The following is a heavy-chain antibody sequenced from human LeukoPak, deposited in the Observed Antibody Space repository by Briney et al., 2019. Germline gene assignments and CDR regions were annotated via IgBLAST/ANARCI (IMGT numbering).Heavy chain of an antibody. CDR1: GFTFSSYS. J-gene: IGHJ4*02. CDR3: ARAPWGVSHDFDY. V-gene: IGHV3-21*01. D-gene: IGHD3-10*01. Sequence: GGSLRLSCAASGFTFSSYSMNWVRQAPGKGLEWVSSISSSSSYIYYADSVKGRFTISRDNAKNSLYLQMNSLRAEDTAAYYCARAPWGVSHDFDYWGQGTLVTVSS. CDR2: ISSSSSYI.